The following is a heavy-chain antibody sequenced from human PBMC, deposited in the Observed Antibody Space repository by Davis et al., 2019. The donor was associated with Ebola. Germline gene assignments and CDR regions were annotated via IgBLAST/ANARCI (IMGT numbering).Heavy chain of an antibody. CDR3: ANWVGDSSGYYSNYYYYGMDV. CDR1: GFTFSSYW. V-gene: IGHV3-7*01. Sequence: GGSLRLSCAASGFTFSSYWMSWVRQAPGKGLEWVANIKQDGSEKYYVDSVKGRFTISRDNAKNSLYLQMNSLRAEDTAVYYCANWVGDSSGYYSNYYYYGMDVWGQGTTVTVSS. J-gene: IGHJ6*02. CDR2: IKQDGSEK. D-gene: IGHD3-22*01.